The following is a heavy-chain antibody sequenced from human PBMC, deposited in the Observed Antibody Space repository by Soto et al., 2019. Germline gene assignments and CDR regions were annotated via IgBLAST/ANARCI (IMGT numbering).Heavy chain of an antibody. Sequence: SETLSLTCCVSGGAISTVGHYWTWIRQPPGKGLEWIGSIYHTGSTYYSKSLRSRLTMSVDTSKSQFSLRLSSVTAADTAVYYCARATGTLRSRNCDYWGQGSLVTVSS. CDR3: ARATGTLRSRNCDY. J-gene: IGHJ4*02. CDR1: GGAISTVGHY. V-gene: IGHV4-31*03. CDR2: IYHTGST. D-gene: IGHD1-1*01.